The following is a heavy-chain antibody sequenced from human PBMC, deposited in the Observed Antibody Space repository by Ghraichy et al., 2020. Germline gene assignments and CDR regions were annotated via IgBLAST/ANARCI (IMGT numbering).Heavy chain of an antibody. D-gene: IGHD3-22*01. CDR3: TMGMIKMYI. J-gene: IGHJ3*02. V-gene: IGHV1-69*13. Sequence: SVKVSCKASGGTFNSYAINWVRQAPGQGLAWMGSIIPVFGTTNYAQRFQDRVTFTADGSTSTAYLELSSLRSEDTAVYYCTMGMIKMYIWGQGTMVTVSS. CDR2: IIPVFGTT. CDR1: GGTFNSYA.